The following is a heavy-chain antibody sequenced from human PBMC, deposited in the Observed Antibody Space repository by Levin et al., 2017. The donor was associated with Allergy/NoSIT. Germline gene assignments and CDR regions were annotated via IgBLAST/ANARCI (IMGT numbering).Heavy chain of an antibody. CDR3: ARGPLEAADYSLYYYGMDV. J-gene: IGHJ6*02. D-gene: IGHD6-13*01. CDR2: IYYSGST. CDR1: GGSVSSGSYY. Sequence: PSETLSLTCTVSGGSVSSGSYYWSWIRQPPGKGLEWIGYIYYSGSTNYNPSLKSRVTISVDTSKNQFSLKLSSVTAADTAVYYCARGPLEAADYSLYYYGMDVWGQGTTVTVSS. V-gene: IGHV4-61*01.